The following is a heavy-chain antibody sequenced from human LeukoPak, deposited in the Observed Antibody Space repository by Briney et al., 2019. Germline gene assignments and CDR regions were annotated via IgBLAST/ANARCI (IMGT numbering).Heavy chain of an antibody. CDR1: GVSISSYY. CDR2: IYFIGST. Sequence: NPSETLSLTCTVSGVSISSYYWSWIRQPPGKGLEWIGCIYFIGSTNYNPSLKSRVTISVDTSKNQFSLKLSSVTAADTAVYYCARGRYNYGGAVGDYFDYWGQGTLVTVSS. D-gene: IGHD1-1*01. V-gene: IGHV4-59*01. J-gene: IGHJ4*02. CDR3: ARGRYNYGGAVGDYFDY.